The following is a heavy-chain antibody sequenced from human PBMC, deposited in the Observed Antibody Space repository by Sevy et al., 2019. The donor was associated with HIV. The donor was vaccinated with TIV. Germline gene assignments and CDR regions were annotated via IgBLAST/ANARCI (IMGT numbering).Heavy chain of an antibody. CDR1: GYTFTGYY. CDR3: ARLKYPYSFYGMDV. CDR2: INPNSGGT. J-gene: IGHJ6*02. D-gene: IGHD3-16*01. V-gene: IGHV1-2*06. Sequence: ASVKVSCKASGYTFTGYYMHWVRQAPGQGLEWMGRINPNSGGTNYAQKFQGRVTTTRDTSISTAYMELSRLRSDDTAVYYCARLKYPYSFYGMDVWGQGTTVTVSS.